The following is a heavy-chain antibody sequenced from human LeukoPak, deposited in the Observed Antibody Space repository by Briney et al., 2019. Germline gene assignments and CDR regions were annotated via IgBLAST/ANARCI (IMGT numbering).Heavy chain of an antibody. CDR2: MNPNSGNT. CDR1: GYTFTSYD. D-gene: IGHD2-2*01. CDR3: AKVTSDIVVVPAAMPY. J-gene: IGHJ4*02. V-gene: IGHV1-8*01. Sequence: ASVKVSCKASGYTFTSYDINWVRQATGQGLEWMGWMNPNSGNTGYAQKFQGRVTMTRNTSISTAYMELSSLRSEDTAVYYCAKVTSDIVVVPAAMPYWGQGTLVTVSS.